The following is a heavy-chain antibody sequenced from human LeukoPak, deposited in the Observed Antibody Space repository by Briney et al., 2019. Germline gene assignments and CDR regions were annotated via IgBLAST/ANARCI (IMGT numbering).Heavy chain of an antibody. J-gene: IGHJ4*02. V-gene: IGHV4-34*01. Sequence: SETLSLTCGAYGGSFSGYYWTWIRQPPGKGLEWIGEINHSGITNYNPSLKSRVTISIDTSKSQFSLKLNSVTAADTAVYYCSRGLSDVYWGQGTLVTASS. CDR1: GGSFSGYY. CDR3: SRGLSDVY. CDR2: INHSGIT.